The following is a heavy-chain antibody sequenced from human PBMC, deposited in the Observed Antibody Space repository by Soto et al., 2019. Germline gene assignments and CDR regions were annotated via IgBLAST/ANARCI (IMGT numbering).Heavy chain of an antibody. J-gene: IGHJ4*02. CDR1: GSSISYGGFS. CDR2: ISHLENT. V-gene: IGHV4-30-2*06. Sequence: PSETLSLTCTFSGSSISYGGFSWSWIRQSPGKGLEWIGYISHLENTYLHPSFKSRLTMSIETTRNQFSLKLSSVTDAAMEVYYCARGGGYDYFDYWAQGLMVTVS. D-gene: IGHD5-12*01. CDR3: ARGGGYDYFDY.